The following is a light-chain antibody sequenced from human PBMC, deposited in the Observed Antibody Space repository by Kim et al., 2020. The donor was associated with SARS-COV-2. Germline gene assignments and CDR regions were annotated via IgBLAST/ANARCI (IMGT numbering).Light chain of an antibody. CDR2: KAS. CDR1: QSVSSW. CDR3: QQNNSHPYN. Sequence: DIQMTQSPSTLSASVEDRVTITCRASQSVSSWLAWYQQKPGKAPKLLIYKASTLEGGVPSRFSGRGSGTEFTLTINSLQPDDFATYSCQQNNSHPYNFGQGTKLEI. J-gene: IGKJ2*01. V-gene: IGKV1-5*03.